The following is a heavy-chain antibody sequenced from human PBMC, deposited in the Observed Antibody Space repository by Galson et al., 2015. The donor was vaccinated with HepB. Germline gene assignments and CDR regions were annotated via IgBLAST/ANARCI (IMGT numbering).Heavy chain of an antibody. CDR3: ARQDAGRDVPGDWFDP. Sequence: ETLSLTCTVSGGSISSSSYYWGWIRQPPGKGLEWIGSIYYSGSTYYNPSLKSRVTISVDTSKNQFSLKLSSVTAADTAVYYCARQDAGRDVPGDWFDPWGQGTLVTVSS. D-gene: IGHD2-2*01. J-gene: IGHJ5*02. CDR1: GGSISSSSYY. CDR2: IYYSGST. V-gene: IGHV4-39*01.